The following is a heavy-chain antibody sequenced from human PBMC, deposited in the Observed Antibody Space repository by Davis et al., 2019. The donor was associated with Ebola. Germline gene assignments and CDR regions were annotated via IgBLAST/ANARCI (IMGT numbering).Heavy chain of an antibody. J-gene: IGHJ4*02. D-gene: IGHD3-10*01. CDR3: ARDLRKGSGSYRFDY. Sequence: GGSLRLSCAASGFTFSSYSMNWVRQAPGKGLEWVAVIWYDGSNKYYADSVKGRFTISRDNSKNTLYLQMNSLRAEDTAVYYCARDLRKGSGSYRFDYWGQGTLVTVSS. CDR1: GFTFSSYS. CDR2: IWYDGSNK. V-gene: IGHV3-33*08.